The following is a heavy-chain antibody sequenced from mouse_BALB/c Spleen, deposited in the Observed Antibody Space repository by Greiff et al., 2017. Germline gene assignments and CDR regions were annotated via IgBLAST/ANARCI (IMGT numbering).Heavy chain of an antibody. V-gene: IGHV5-6-5*01. CDR2: ISSGGST. CDR1: GFTFSSYA. CDR3: ARGYGNYHYFDY. D-gene: IGHD2-1*01. Sequence: EVKLVESGGGLVKPGGSLKLSCAASGFTFSSYAMSWVRQTPEKRLEWVASISSGGSTYYPDSVKGRFTISRDNARNILYLQMSSLRSEDTAMYYCARGYGNYHYFDYWGQGTTLTVSS. J-gene: IGHJ2*01.